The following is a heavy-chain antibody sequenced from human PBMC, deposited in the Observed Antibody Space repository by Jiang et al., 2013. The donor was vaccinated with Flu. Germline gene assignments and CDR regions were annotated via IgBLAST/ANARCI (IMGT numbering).Heavy chain of an antibody. CDR3: ARESETAMTH. Sequence: GLVWVSRXKSDGSSTSYADSVKGRFTISRDNAKNTLFLQMNSLRAEDTAVYYCARESETAMTHWGQGNLVTVSS. D-gene: IGHD5-18*01. CDR2: XKSDGSST. V-gene: IGHV3-74*01. J-gene: IGHJ4*02.